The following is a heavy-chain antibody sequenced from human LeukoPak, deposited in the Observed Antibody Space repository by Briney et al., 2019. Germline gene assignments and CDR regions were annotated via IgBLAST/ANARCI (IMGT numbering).Heavy chain of an antibody. CDR1: GFTFSSYA. V-gene: IGHV3-7*01. D-gene: IGHD3-16*02. J-gene: IGHJ4*02. CDR3: ARDAPRNSGSSLIY. Sequence: GALRLSCAASGFTFSSYAMSWVRLAPGKGLEWVANIKQDGSEIYYVDSVKGRFTISRDNAKNSLYLQMNSLRAEDTAVYYCARDAPRNSGSSLIYWGQGTLVTVSS. CDR2: IKQDGSEI.